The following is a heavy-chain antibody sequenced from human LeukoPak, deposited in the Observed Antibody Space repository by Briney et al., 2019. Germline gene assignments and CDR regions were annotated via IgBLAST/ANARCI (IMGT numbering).Heavy chain of an antibody. D-gene: IGHD3-22*01. J-gene: IGHJ4*02. CDR1: GGTFSSYA. CDR2: IIPIFGTA. Sequence: GSSVKVSCTASGGTFSSYAISWVRQAPGQGLEWMGGIIPIFGTANYAQKFQGRVTITADESTSTAYMELSSLRSEDTAVYYCARGEDYYDSSGYPNLWYFDYWGQGTLVTVSS. CDR3: ARGEDYYDSSGYPNLWYFDY. V-gene: IGHV1-69*01.